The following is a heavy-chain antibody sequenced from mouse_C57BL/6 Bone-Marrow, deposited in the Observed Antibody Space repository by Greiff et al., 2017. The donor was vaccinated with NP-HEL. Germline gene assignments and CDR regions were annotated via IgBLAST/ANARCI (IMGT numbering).Heavy chain of an antibody. Sequence: ESGPGLVKPSQSLSLTCSVTGYSITSGYYWNWIRQFPGNKLEWMGYISYDGSNNYNPSLKNRISITPDTSKNQFFLKLNSVTTEDTATYYCARSYYGSSPYYFDYWGQGTTLTVSS. D-gene: IGHD1-1*01. CDR1: GYSITSGYY. J-gene: IGHJ2*01. CDR2: ISYDGSN. V-gene: IGHV3-6*01. CDR3: ARSYYGSSPYYFDY.